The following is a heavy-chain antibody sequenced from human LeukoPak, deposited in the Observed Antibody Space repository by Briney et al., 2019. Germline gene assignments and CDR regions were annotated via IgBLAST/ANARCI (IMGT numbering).Heavy chain of an antibody. Sequence: PSETLSLTCTVSGGSISSSSYYWGWIRQPPGKGLEWIGSIYYSASTYYNPSLKSRVTISVDTSKNQFSLKLSSVTAADTAVYYCAREGIQLWLPKAFDYWGQGTLVTVSS. CDR3: AREGIQLWLPKAFDY. D-gene: IGHD5-18*01. CDR1: GGSISSSSYY. V-gene: IGHV4-39*07. CDR2: IYYSAST. J-gene: IGHJ4*02.